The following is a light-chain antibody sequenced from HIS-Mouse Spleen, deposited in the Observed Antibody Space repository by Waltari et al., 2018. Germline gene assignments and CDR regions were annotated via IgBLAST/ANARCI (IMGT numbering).Light chain of an antibody. V-gene: IGLV1-47*01. J-gene: IGLJ3*02. CDR3: AAWDDSLSGPV. CDR1: SSNIGRNY. CDR2: RNN. Sequence: QSVLTQPPSASGTPGQRVTISCSGSSSNIGRNYVYWYQQLPGTAPKLLIYRNNQRPDGVPDRFSGSKSGTAAALAISGLRSEDEAEYYCAAWDDSLSGPVFGGGTKLTVL.